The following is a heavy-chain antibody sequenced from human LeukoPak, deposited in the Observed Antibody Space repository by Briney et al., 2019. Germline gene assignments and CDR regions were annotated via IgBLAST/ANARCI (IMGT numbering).Heavy chain of an antibody. V-gene: IGHV1-18*01. D-gene: IGHD5-24*01. Sequence: ASVKVSCKASGYTFTSYGISWVRQAPGQGLEWMGWISAYNGNTNYAQKLQGRVTMTTDTSTSTAYMELRRLRSDDTAVYYCARALRRWLQSPVDYWGQGTLVTVSS. CDR2: ISAYNGNT. CDR3: ARALRRWLQSPVDY. CDR1: GYTFTSYG. J-gene: IGHJ4*02.